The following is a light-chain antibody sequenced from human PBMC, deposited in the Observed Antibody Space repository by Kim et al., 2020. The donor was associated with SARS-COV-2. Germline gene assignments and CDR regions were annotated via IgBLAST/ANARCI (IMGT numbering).Light chain of an antibody. J-gene: IGLJ3*02. Sequence: AVSVAMGQTVKITCQGDSLRTYYATWYQQKPVQAPVLVVYGKNNRPSGIPDRFSGSYSGNTASLTITGAQPEDEADYYCASRDTKMFGGGTKVTVL. CDR2: GKN. V-gene: IGLV3-19*01. CDR1: SLRTYY. CDR3: ASRDTKM.